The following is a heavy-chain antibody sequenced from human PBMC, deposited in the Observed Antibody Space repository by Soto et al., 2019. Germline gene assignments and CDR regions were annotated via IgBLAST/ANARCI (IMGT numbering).Heavy chain of an antibody. CDR3: ARALGSGYDPGDY. D-gene: IGHD5-12*01. V-gene: IGHV1-69*12. CDR2: IISIFGTP. CDR1: GGTFNSYV. Sequence: QVQLVQSGAEVKKPGSSVKVSCKASGGTFNSYVFNWVRQAPGQGLEWMGGIISIFGTPNYGQKFQGRVTITADDSTSTGFMELSSLTSEDTAIYDCARALGSGYDPGDYWGQGTLVTVSS. J-gene: IGHJ4*02.